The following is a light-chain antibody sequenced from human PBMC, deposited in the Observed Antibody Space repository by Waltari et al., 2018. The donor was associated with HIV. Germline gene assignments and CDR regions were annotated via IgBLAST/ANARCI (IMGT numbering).Light chain of an antibody. CDR1: GVPTPY. Sequence: SYDLTQPPSMSVSPGQTARISCSGQGVPTPYTFWYPQKSGQATTLVIFKDTESPSGVPELYSGSISGTTVTLIISEVQAEDEADYYCQSTDNSGNVWVFGGGTKLTVL. V-gene: IGLV3-25*03. CDR3: QSTDNSGNVWV. J-gene: IGLJ3*02. CDR2: KDT.